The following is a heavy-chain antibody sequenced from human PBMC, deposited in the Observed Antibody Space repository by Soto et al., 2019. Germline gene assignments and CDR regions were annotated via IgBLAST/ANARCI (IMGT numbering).Heavy chain of an antibody. V-gene: IGHV1-69*12. CDR3: ASSRHRFGVVTD. CDR2: IIPIFGTA. J-gene: IGHJ4*02. D-gene: IGHD3-3*01. CDR1: GGTFSSYA. Sequence: QVQLVQSGAEVKKPGSSVKVSCKASGGTFSSYAISWVRQAPGQGLEWMGGIIPIFGTANYAQKFQGRATITADESTSTPYRELSSLRSEAPAVYYCASSRHRFGVVTDWGQGTLVTVSS.